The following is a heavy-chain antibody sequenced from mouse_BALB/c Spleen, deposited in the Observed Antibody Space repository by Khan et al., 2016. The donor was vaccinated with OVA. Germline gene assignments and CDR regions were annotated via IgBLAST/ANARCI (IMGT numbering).Heavy chain of an antibody. CDR1: GYTFTSYW. V-gene: IGHV1-61*01. Sequence: QVQLQQPGTELVRPGASVKLSCKASGYTFTSYWMNWVKQRPGQGLEWIGMIDPSDSAPQYNQIFKDKATLPVAISSSTAYIQLSSLTTEDSAICCCARGGYSLFSYLGQGTLVTVSA. CDR3: ARGGYSLFSY. CDR2: IDPSDSAP. J-gene: IGHJ3*01. D-gene: IGHD2-3*01.